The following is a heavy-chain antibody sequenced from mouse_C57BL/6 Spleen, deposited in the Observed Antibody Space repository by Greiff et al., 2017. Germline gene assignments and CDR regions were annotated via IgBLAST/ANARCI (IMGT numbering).Heavy chain of an antibody. CDR3: AREGSSGSFYWYFDV. CDR1: GYTFTDYY. J-gene: IGHJ1*03. D-gene: IGHD3-2*02. Sequence: EVQLQQSGPVLVKPGASVKMSCKASGYTFTDYYMNWVKQSHGKSLVWIGVINPYNGGTSYNQKFKGKATLTADKSSSTAYIQIISLTSEDSAVYFCAREGSSGSFYWYFDVWGTGTTVTVSS. CDR2: INPYNGGT. V-gene: IGHV1-19*01.